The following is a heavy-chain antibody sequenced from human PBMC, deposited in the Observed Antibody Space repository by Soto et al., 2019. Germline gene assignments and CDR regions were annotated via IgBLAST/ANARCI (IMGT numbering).Heavy chain of an antibody. V-gene: IGHV5-51*01. CDR1: GYSFTSYW. D-gene: IGHD2-15*01. Sequence: GESLKISCKGSGYSFTSYWVGWVRQMPGKGLEGMGIIYPGDSDTRYSSSFQGQVTISADKSISTASLLWIGLGALDTAMYYCARPSCSGGSCCGKDVWGQGTTVTVSS. CDR3: ARPSCSGGSCCGKDV. J-gene: IGHJ6*02. CDR2: IYPGDSDT.